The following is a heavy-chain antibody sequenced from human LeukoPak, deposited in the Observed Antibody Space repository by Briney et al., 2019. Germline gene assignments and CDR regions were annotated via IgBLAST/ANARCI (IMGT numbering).Heavy chain of an antibody. V-gene: IGHV4-39*01. D-gene: IGHD3-16*01. Sequence: SQTLSLTCTVSGGSISSGGYYWGWIRQPPGKGLEWIGSIYYSGSTYYNPSLKSRVTISVDTSKNQFSLKLSSVTAADTAVYYCARQANSGFGWGQGTLVTVSS. CDR2: IYYSGST. CDR3: ARQANSGFG. J-gene: IGHJ4*02. CDR1: GGSISSGGYY.